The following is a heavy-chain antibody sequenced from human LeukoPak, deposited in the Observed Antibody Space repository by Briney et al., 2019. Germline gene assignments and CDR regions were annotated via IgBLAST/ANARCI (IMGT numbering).Heavy chain of an antibody. V-gene: IGHV3-21*01. CDR3: ASENKRGYSYGSPTDAFDI. J-gene: IGHJ3*02. CDR2: ISSSSSYI. Sequence: GGSLTLSCAASGFSFSSYWMHWVRQAPGKGLLWVSSISSSSSYIYYADSVKGRFTISRDNAKKSLFLDMNSLRAEDTAVYYCASENKRGYSYGSPTDAFDIWGQGTMVTVSS. D-gene: IGHD5-18*01. CDR1: GFSFSSYW.